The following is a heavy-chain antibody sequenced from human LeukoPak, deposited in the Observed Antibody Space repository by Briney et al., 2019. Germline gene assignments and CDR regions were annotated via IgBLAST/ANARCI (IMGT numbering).Heavy chain of an antibody. J-gene: IGHJ4*02. CDR2: IAYDGKTM. CDR1: GFTFSSYA. Sequence: GRSLRLSCAASGFTFSSYAMHWVRQAPGKELEWVAVIAYDGKTMYYADSVKGHFTISRDNSKNTLYLQMNSLRAEDTAVYYCAKDPMVRGSTYDYWGQGTLVTVSS. CDR3: AKDPMVRGSTYDY. V-gene: IGHV3-30*04. D-gene: IGHD3-10*01.